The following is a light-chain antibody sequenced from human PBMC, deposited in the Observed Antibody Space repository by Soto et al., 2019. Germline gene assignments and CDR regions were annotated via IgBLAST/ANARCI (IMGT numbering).Light chain of an antibody. CDR2: DAS. V-gene: IGKV1-33*01. Sequence: DIQMTQSPSSLSASVGDRVTITCQASQDISNYLNWYQQKPGKAPKLLIYDASNLETGVPSRFSGSASGMDFTFSISSLQPEDIATYYCQEYDNRPITFGQGTRLEIK. J-gene: IGKJ5*01. CDR3: QEYDNRPIT. CDR1: QDISNY.